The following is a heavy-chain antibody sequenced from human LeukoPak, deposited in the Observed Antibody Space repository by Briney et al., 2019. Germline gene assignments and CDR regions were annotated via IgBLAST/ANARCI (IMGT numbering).Heavy chain of an antibody. J-gene: IGHJ3*02. CDR2: MNPNSGNT. D-gene: IGHD3-10*01. V-gene: IGHV1-8*03. CDR3: ARGRVLLWFGESHAFDI. CDR1: GYPFTSYD. Sequence: ASVKASCKASGYPFTSYDINWVRQATGQGLEWMGWMNPNSGNTGYAQKFQGRVTITRNTSISTAYMELSSLRSEDTAVYYCARGRVLLWFGESHAFDIWGQGTMVTVSS.